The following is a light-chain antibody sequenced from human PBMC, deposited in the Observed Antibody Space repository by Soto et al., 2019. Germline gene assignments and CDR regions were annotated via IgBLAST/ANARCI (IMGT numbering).Light chain of an antibody. CDR1: QGIGND. Sequence: DIQMTQSPASLSASVGDRVTITCRASQGIGNDLGWYQQKPGKAPKRLIYAASRLQSGVPSRFSGSAYGTEFTLTISGLQTDDFATFYCLQHNSYPRTFGQGTKVEIK. CDR2: AAS. V-gene: IGKV1-17*01. CDR3: LQHNSYPRT. J-gene: IGKJ1*01.